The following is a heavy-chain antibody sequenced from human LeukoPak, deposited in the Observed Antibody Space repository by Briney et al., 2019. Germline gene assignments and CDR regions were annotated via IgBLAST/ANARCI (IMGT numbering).Heavy chain of an antibody. V-gene: IGHV4-39*07. CDR2: INHSGST. D-gene: IGHD2-2*01. CDR1: GGSISSSSYY. CDR3: ARGVGIVVVPAPANWFDP. Sequence: PSETLSLTCTVSGGSISSSSYYWGWIRQPPGKGLEWIGEINHSGSTNYNPSLKGRVTISVDTSKNQFSLKLSSVTAADTAVYYCARGVGIVVVPAPANWFDPWGQGTLVTVSS. J-gene: IGHJ5*02.